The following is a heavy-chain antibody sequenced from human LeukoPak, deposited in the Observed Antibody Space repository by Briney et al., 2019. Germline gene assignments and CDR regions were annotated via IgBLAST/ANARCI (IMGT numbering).Heavy chain of an antibody. Sequence: SQTLSLTCTVSGGSISSGGYYWSWIRQHPGKGLEWIGYIYYSGSTYYNPSLKSRITISVDTSKNQFSLKLSSVTAADTAVYYCARDAPLRVYGDYSAGLDVWGQGTTVTVSS. CDR3: ARDAPLRVYGDYSAGLDV. CDR2: IYYSGST. V-gene: IGHV4-31*03. CDR1: GGSISSGGYY. D-gene: IGHD4-17*01. J-gene: IGHJ6*02.